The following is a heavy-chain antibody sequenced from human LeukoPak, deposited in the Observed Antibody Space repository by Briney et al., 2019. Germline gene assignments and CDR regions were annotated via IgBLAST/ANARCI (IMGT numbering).Heavy chain of an antibody. J-gene: IGHJ3*02. CDR3: ARDWDLAGGGVPRDAFDI. Sequence: PSQTLSLTCAISGDSVSSNSAAWNWIRQSPSRGLEWLGRTYYRSKWYNDYAVSVKSRITINPDTSKNQFSLQLNSVTPEDTAVYYCARDWDLAGGGVPRDAFDIWGQGTMVTVSS. CDR1: GDSVSSNSAA. CDR2: TYYRSKWYN. D-gene: IGHD7-27*01. V-gene: IGHV6-1*01.